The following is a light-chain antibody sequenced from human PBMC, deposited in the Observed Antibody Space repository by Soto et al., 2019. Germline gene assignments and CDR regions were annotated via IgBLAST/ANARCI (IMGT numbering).Light chain of an antibody. Sequence: EIVMTQSPATLSVSPEERATLSCRASQSVSSNLAWYQQKPGQAPRLLIYGASTRPTGIPARFSGSGSGTEFTLTISSLQSEDFALYYCQQYYNWPPLTFGGGTKVEIK. CDR2: GAS. CDR1: QSVSSN. J-gene: IGKJ4*01. CDR3: QQYYNWPPLT. V-gene: IGKV3-15*01.